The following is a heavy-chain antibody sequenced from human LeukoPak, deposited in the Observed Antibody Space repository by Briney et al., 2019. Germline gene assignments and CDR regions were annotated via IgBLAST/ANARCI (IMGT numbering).Heavy chain of an antibody. Sequence: SETLSLTCTVSGGSISSYYWSWIRQPPGKGLEWIGYIYYSGSTNYNPSLKSRVTISVDTSKNQFSLKLSSVTAADTAVYYCAKEKAVRFSAAIDYWGQGTLVTVSS. CDR1: GGSISSYY. V-gene: IGHV4-59*01. D-gene: IGHD3-10*01. J-gene: IGHJ4*02. CDR2: IYYSGST. CDR3: AKEKAVRFSAAIDY.